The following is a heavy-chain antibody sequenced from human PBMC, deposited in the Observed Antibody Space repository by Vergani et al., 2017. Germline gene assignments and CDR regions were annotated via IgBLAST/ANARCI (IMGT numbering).Heavy chain of an antibody. CDR1: GFTFDDYA. Sequence: EVQLVESGGGLVKPGRSLRLSCAASGFTFDDYAMHWVRQAPGKGLEWVSGISWNSGSIGYADSVKGRFTISRDNAKNSLYLQMNSLRAEDTALYYCAKGTPYSSSWYVVENWGQGTLVTVSS. CDR2: ISWNSGSI. J-gene: IGHJ4*02. D-gene: IGHD6-13*01. CDR3: AKGTPYSSSWYVVEN. V-gene: IGHV3-9*01.